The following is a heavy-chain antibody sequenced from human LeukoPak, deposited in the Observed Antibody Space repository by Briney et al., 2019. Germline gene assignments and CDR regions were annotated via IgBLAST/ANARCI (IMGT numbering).Heavy chain of an antibody. Sequence: SETLSLTCAVSGGSISSGGYSWSWIRQPPGKGLEWIGYIYHSGSTYYNPSLKSRVTISVDRSKNRFSLKLSSVTAADTAVYYCARVDGMVRGPLYYYGMDVWGQGTTVTVSS. CDR3: ARVDGMVRGPLYYYGMDV. CDR2: IYHSGST. D-gene: IGHD3-10*01. V-gene: IGHV4-30-2*01. CDR1: GGSISSGGYS. J-gene: IGHJ6*02.